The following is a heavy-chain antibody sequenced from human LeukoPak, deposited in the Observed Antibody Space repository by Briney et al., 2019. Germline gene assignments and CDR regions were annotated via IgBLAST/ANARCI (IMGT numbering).Heavy chain of an antibody. CDR3: ARDSGTTGEVKFDP. CDR2: IYHSGST. CDR1: GGSISSSNW. Sequence: PSGTLSLTCAVSGGSISSSNWWSWVRQPPGEGLEWIGEIYHSGSTNYNPSLKSRVTIAVDKSKNQFSLKLMSVTAADTAVYYCARDSGTTGEVKFDPWGQGTLVTVSS. D-gene: IGHD3-10*01. J-gene: IGHJ5*02. V-gene: IGHV4-4*02.